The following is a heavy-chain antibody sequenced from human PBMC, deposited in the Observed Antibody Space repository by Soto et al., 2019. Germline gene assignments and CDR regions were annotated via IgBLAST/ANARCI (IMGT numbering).Heavy chain of an antibody. D-gene: IGHD2-15*01. Sequence: ASVKGSCKASGYTFTSYYMHWVRQAPGQGLEWMGIINPSGGSTSYAQKFQGRVTMTRDTSTSTVYMELSSLRSEDTAVYYCARGIVVVVAATQNYGMDVWGQGTTVTVSS. J-gene: IGHJ6*02. CDR2: INPSGGST. V-gene: IGHV1-46*01. CDR1: GYTFTSYY. CDR3: ARGIVVVVAATQNYGMDV.